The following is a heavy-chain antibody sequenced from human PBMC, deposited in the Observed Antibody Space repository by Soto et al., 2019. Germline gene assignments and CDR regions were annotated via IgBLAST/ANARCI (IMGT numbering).Heavy chain of an antibody. J-gene: IGHJ4*02. CDR2: ISGSGGST. Sequence: GGSLRLSCAASGFTFSSYAMSWVRQAPGKGLEWVSAISGSGGSTYYADSVKGRFTISRDNSKNTLYLQMNSLRAEDTAVYYCAKDPRSDSGSAHYFDYWGQGTLVTVSS. CDR1: GFTFSSYA. D-gene: IGHD1-26*01. V-gene: IGHV3-23*01. CDR3: AKDPRSDSGSAHYFDY.